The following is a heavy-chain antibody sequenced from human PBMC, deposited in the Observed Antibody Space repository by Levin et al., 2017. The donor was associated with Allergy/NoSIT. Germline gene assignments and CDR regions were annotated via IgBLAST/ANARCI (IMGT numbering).Heavy chain of an antibody. D-gene: IGHD4-17*01. J-gene: IGHJ3*02. V-gene: IGHV4-59*08. Sequence: ASETLSLTCTVSGGSISSYYWSWIRQPPGKGLEWIGYIYYSGSTNYNPSLKSRVTISVDTSKNQFSLKLSSVTAADTAVYYCAAHGDYIPNDAFDIWGQGTMVTVSS. CDR2: IYYSGST. CDR3: AAHGDYIPNDAFDI. CDR1: GGSISSYY.